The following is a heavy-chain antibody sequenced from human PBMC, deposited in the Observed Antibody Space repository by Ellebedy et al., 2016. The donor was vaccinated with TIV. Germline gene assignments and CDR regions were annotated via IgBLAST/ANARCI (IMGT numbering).Heavy chain of an antibody. CDR1: GCSISSSGYY. CDR2: IYYSGST. J-gene: IGHJ4*02. V-gene: IGHV4-39*01. CDR3: ASPDEYGNINFDY. Sequence: SETLSLTXTVSGCSISSSGYYWGWIRQPPGKGLEWIGSIYYSGSTYYNPSLKSRVTISVDTSKNQFSLKLSSVTAADTAVYYCASPDEYGNINFDYWGQGTLVTVSS. D-gene: IGHD4-11*01.